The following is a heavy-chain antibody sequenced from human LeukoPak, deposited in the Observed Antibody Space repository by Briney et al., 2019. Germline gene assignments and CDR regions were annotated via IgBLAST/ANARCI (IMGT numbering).Heavy chain of an antibody. CDR1: GYTFTSYA. V-gene: IGHV1-3*03. CDR2: INAGNGNT. D-gene: IGHD6-19*01. Sequence: GASVKVSCKSSGYTFTSYAMQWVRQAPGQRLEWMGWINAGNGNTKYSQEFQGRVTITRDTSASTAYMELSRLRSEDMAVYYCAGGWYGDWFDPWGQGTLVSVSS. J-gene: IGHJ5*02. CDR3: AGGWYGDWFDP.